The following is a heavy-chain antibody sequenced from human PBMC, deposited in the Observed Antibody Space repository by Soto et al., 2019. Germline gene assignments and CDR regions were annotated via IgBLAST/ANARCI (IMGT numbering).Heavy chain of an antibody. J-gene: IGHJ4*02. CDR3: ARDFSSGITMVRGVSDY. V-gene: IGHV1-2*02. Sequence: ASVKVSCKASGYTFTGYYMHWVRQAPGQGLEWMGWINPNSGGTNYAQKFQGRVTMTRDTSISTAYMELSRLRSDDTAVYYCARDFSSGITMVRGVSDYWGQGTLVTVSS. D-gene: IGHD3-10*01. CDR2: INPNSGGT. CDR1: GYTFTGYY.